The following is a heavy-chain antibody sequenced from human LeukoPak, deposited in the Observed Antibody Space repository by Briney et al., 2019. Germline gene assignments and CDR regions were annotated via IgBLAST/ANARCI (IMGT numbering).Heavy chain of an antibody. CDR2: IKEDGSEK. CDR3: ARVNYESSGYYSGYFDN. CDR1: RYTFSRYW. J-gene: IGHJ4*02. Sequence: PGGSLRLSCAASRYTFSRYWMSWVRQDPGKGLEWVANIKEDGSEKYYVDSVKGRFTISRDNAKNSLYLQMNSLRAEDTAVYYCARVNYESSGYYSGYFDNWGQGTLVTVSS. D-gene: IGHD3-22*01. V-gene: IGHV3-7*01.